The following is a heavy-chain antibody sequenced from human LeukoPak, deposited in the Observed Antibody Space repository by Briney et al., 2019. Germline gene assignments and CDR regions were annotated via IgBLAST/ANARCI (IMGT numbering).Heavy chain of an antibody. J-gene: IGHJ5*02. Sequence: GGPLRLSCAASGFTFSNYWMARVRQAPGKGLEWVAVISYDGSNKYYADSVKGRFTISRDNSKNTLYLQMNSLRAEDTAVYYCAKDFGGYNWFDPWGQGTLVTVSS. CDR3: AKDFGGYNWFDP. V-gene: IGHV3-30*18. D-gene: IGHD3-10*01. CDR2: ISYDGSNK. CDR1: GFTFSNYW.